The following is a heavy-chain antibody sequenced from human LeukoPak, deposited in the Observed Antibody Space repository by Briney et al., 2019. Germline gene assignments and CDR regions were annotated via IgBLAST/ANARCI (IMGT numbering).Heavy chain of an antibody. CDR3: ARESGGDHYYYYGMDV. J-gene: IGHJ6*02. CDR2: ISSGSSYI. D-gene: IGHD4-17*01. Sequence: GGSLRLSCAASGFTFSSYSMNWVRQAPGKGLEGVSSISSGSSYIYYADSVKGRFTISRDNAKNSLYLQMNSLRAEDTAVYYCARESGGDHYYYYGMDVWGQGTTVTVSS. CDR1: GFTFSSYS. V-gene: IGHV3-21*01.